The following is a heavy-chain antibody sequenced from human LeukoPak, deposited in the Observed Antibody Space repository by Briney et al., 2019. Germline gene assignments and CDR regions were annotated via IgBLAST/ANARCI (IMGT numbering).Heavy chain of an antibody. J-gene: IGHJ4*02. CDR1: GYTFTSYG. D-gene: IGHD5-24*01. CDR3: ARVSRDGCNFDY. Sequence: ASVKVSCKASGYTFTSYGIRWERQAPGQGLEWMGWISAYNGNTNYAQKLQGRVTMTTDTSTSTAYMELRSVRSDDTAVYYCARVSRDGCNFDYWGQGTLVTVSS. V-gene: IGHV1-18*01. CDR2: ISAYNGNT.